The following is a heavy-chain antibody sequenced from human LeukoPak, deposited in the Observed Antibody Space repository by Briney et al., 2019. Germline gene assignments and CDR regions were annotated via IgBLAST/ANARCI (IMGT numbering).Heavy chain of an antibody. CDR2: IYSGGST. Sequence: GGSLRLSCAASGFTVSSNYMSWVRQAPGKGLEWVPVIYSGGSTYYADSVKGRFTISRDNSKNTLYLQMNSLRAEDTAVYYCARGSLGYCSSTSCYSFDYWGQGTLVTVSS. D-gene: IGHD2-2*01. V-gene: IGHV3-66*02. CDR1: GFTVSSNY. CDR3: ARGSLGYCSSTSCYSFDY. J-gene: IGHJ4*02.